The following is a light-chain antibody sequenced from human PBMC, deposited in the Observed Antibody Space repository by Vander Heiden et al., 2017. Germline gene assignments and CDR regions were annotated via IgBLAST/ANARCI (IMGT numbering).Light chain of an antibody. CDR2: DAS. CDR3: QQYNNWRT. Sequence: EIVITQSPATLSVSPGERASLSCRASQSVSSNLAWYQQKPGQAPRLLIYDASTRAIGIPARFSGSGSGTEFTLTISSLQSEDFAVYYCQQYNNWRTFGQGTKVEIK. J-gene: IGKJ1*01. CDR1: QSVSSN. V-gene: IGKV3-15*01.